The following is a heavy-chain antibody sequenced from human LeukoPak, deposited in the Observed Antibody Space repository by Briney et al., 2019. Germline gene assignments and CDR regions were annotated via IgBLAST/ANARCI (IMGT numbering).Heavy chain of an antibody. D-gene: IGHD5-18*01. Sequence: SETLSLTCAVYGGPFSGYYWSWIRQPPGKGLEWIGEINHSGSTNYNPSLKSRVTISVDTSKNQFSLKLSSVTAADTAVYYCAGGHTAMVVYYYYGMDVWGQGTTVTVSS. CDR3: AGGHTAMVVYYYYGMDV. V-gene: IGHV4-34*01. J-gene: IGHJ6*02. CDR2: INHSGST. CDR1: GGPFSGYY.